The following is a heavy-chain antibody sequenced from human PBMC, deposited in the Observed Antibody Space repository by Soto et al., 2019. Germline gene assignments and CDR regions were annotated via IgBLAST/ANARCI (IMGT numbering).Heavy chain of an antibody. CDR1: GGSFSGYY. Sequence: SETLSLTCAVYGGSFSGYYWSWIRQPPGKGLEWIGEINHSGSTNYNPSLKSRVTISVDTSKNQFSLKLSSVTAADTAVYYCARATFWPIVVVPAASSWFDPWGQGTLVTVSS. D-gene: IGHD2-2*01. V-gene: IGHV4-34*01. J-gene: IGHJ5*02. CDR3: ARATFWPIVVVPAASSWFDP. CDR2: INHSGST.